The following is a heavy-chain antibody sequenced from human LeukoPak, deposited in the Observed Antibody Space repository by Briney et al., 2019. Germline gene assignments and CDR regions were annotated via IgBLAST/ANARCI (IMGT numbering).Heavy chain of an antibody. CDR3: ARHGWWSSGWYQTLFDY. CDR1: GFTFSSYW. Sequence: PGGSLRLSCAASGFTFSSYWMSWVRQAPGKGLEWVANIKQDGSEKYYVDSVKGRFTISRDNAKNSLYLQMNSLRAEDTAVYYCARHGWWSSGWYQTLFDYWGQGTLVTVSS. D-gene: IGHD6-19*01. CDR2: IKQDGSEK. J-gene: IGHJ4*02. V-gene: IGHV3-7*01.